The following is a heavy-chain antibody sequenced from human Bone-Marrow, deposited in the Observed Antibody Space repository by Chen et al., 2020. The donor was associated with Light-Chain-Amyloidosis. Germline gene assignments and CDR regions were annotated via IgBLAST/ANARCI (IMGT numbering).Heavy chain of an antibody. CDR3: ARASCSDCSTDY. Sequence: QVQLQESXXXXVKPSETLSLACSVSGGSVHSHYWSWIRQSPGKGLEWIGHIGYMYSVGSTDYNPXXXXXXXXXXXXXXXXXXXXXXXXXXXXXXIYYCARASCSDCSTDYWGQGTLVTVSS. V-gene: IGHV4-59*02. J-gene: IGHJ4*02. CDR1: GGSVHSHY. D-gene: IGHD6-19*01. CDR2: MYSVGST.